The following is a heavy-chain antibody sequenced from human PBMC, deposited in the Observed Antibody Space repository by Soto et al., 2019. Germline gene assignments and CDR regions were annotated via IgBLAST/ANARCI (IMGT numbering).Heavy chain of an antibody. V-gene: IGHV3-30*18. J-gene: IGHJ6*02. CDR3: AKDRGMYSRSSYGMDV. CDR2: ISYDGSSE. Sequence: QVQLVQSGGGVVQPGGSLRLSSTASGFTFSSYGMHWVRQAPDKGLEWEAVISYDGSSEYYADSVKGRFTISRDNLQNTLYLQMNSLRPEDTAVYYCAKDRGMYSRSSYGMDVWGQGTTVTVSS. D-gene: IGHD6-13*01. CDR1: GFTFSSYG.